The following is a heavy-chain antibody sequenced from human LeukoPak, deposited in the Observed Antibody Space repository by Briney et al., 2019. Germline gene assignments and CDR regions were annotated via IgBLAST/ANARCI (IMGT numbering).Heavy chain of an antibody. J-gene: IGHJ6*02. Sequence: GSLRLSCAASGFIVNSYVMSWVRQAPGKGLEWVSLIRGSGGSTYYADSVRGRFTISGDNSKNTLYLQMNSLRAEDTVVYYCAKDMGYFTGMDVWGQGTTVTVSS. D-gene: IGHD2-8*01. CDR3: AKDMGYFTGMDV. CDR1: GFIVNSYV. V-gene: IGHV3-23*01. CDR2: IRGSGGST.